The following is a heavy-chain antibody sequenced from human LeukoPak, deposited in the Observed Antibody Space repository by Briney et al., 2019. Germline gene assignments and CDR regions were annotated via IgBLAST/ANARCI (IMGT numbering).Heavy chain of an antibody. V-gene: IGHV6-1*01. D-gene: IGHD1-1*01. CDR1: GNSVSSNYAA. J-gene: IGHJ6*03. CDR2: AYYRSKWYI. Sequence: SQTLSLTCAISGNSVSSNYAAWHWIRQSPSRGLEWLGEAYYRSKWYIDYAESVKNRITINPDTSKNQFSLKLSSVTAADTAIYYCARVDEVGQLSAPPFYYYMDVWGKGKSVTVSS. CDR3: ARVDEVGQLSAPPFYYYMDV.